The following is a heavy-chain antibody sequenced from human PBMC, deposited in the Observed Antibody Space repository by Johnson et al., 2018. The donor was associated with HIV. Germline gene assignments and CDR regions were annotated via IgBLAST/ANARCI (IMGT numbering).Heavy chain of an antibody. V-gene: IGHV3-23*03. CDR2: IYTGGTT. J-gene: IGHJ3*02. CDR3: ARGAPPTWYSSSWRGGAFDI. CDR1: GFTFSSYA. D-gene: IGHD6-13*01. Sequence: VQLLESGGGLVQPGGSLRLSCAASGFTFSSYAMSWVRQAPGKGLEWVSIIYTGGTTYYADSVKGRFTISRDNSKNTAFLQMNSLRAEDTAVYYCARGAPPTWYSSSWRGGAFDIWGQGTMVTVSS.